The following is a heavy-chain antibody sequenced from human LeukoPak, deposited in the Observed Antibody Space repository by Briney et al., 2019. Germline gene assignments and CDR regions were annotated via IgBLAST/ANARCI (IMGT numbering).Heavy chain of an antibody. CDR1: GFTFSTSG. V-gene: IGHV3-30*02. Sequence: SGGSLRLSCAASGFTFSTSGMHWVRQSPGKGLDWVAFIRNDGTKKNYADSVKGRFTISRDNSKNTLYLQMDSLSAEDTAVHYCVKVDAWGQGTLVTVSS. CDR3: VKVDA. J-gene: IGHJ4*02. CDR2: IRNDGTKK. D-gene: IGHD2-8*01.